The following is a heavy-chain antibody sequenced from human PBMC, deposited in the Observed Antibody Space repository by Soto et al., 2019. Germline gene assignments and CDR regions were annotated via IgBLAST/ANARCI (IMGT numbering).Heavy chain of an antibody. J-gene: IGHJ4*02. CDR1: GGSTSSNSYY. CDR3: ARQVTDCSGGSCHAYFDY. D-gene: IGHD2-15*01. Sequence: QLQLQESGPGLVKPSETLSLTCNVSGGSTSSNSYYWGWIRQPPGKGLEWIVSIYYSGSTYYNPSLKSRLSMSVDTSKNQFSLKLRSVTAADTAVYYCARQVTDCSGGSCHAYFDYWGQGSLVTVSS. CDR2: IYYSGST. V-gene: IGHV4-39*01.